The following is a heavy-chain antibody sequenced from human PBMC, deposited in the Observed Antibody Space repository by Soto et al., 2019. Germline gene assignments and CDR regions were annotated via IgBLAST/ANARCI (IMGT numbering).Heavy chain of an antibody. CDR3: ATEELCGADCYFFKH. D-gene: IGHD2-21*02. CDR2: ISGSNNNI. Sequence: GGSLRLSCAVSGFNLRNYEMNWVRQVPGKGLEWISKISGSNNNIYYADSVQGRFTISRDNANNVLFLQMNSLRAEDTATYHCATEELCGADCYFFKHWGQGTLVTVSS. CDR1: GFNLRNYE. V-gene: IGHV3-48*03. J-gene: IGHJ4*02.